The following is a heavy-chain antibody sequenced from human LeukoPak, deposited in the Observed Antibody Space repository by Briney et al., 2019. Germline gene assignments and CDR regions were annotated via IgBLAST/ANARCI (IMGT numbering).Heavy chain of an antibody. V-gene: IGHV1-2*02. Sequence: ASGKVSCKASGYTFTGYYMHWVRQAPGQELEWMGWINPNSGGTNYAQKFQGRVTMTRDTSISTAYMELSRLRSDDTAVYYCARDLSGWTRFDYWGQGTLVTVSS. D-gene: IGHD6-19*01. CDR1: GYTFTGYY. CDR3: ARDLSGWTRFDY. J-gene: IGHJ4*02. CDR2: INPNSGGT.